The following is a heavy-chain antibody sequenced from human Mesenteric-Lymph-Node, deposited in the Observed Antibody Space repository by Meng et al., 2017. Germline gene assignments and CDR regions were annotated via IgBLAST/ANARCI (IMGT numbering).Heavy chain of an antibody. CDR1: GFTFSDYY. CDR3: ARERWPYGSFDP. V-gene: IGHV3-11*04. CDR2: ISSSGSTI. J-gene: IGHJ5*02. Sequence: GESLKISCAASGFTFSDYYMSWIRQAPGKGLEWVSYISSSGSTIYYADSVKGRFTISRDNAKNSLYLQMNSLRAEDTAVYYCARERWPYGSFDPWGQGTLVTVSS. D-gene: IGHD3-10*01.